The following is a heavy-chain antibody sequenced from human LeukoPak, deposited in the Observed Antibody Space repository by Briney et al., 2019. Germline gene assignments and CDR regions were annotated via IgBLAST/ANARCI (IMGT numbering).Heavy chain of an antibody. CDR2: IKQDGSEK. CDR1: GFIFSSYW. D-gene: IGHD5-24*01. Sequence: GGSLRLSCAASGFIFSSYWMSWVRQAPGKGLEWVANIKQDGSEKYYVDSVKGRFTISRDNAKNSLYLQMNSLRAEDTAVYYCARERDGYNYGYYFDYWGQGTLVTVSS. CDR3: ARERDGYNYGYYFDY. J-gene: IGHJ4*02. V-gene: IGHV3-7*01.